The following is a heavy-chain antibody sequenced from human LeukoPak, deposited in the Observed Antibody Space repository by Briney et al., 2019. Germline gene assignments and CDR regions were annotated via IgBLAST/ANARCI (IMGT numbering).Heavy chain of an antibody. CDR1: GYTFTSYG. CDR3: ARDQYSGSSLADAFDI. D-gene: IGHD1-26*01. J-gene: IGHJ3*02. CDR2: IIPIFGTA. V-gene: IGHV1-69*06. Sequence: GASVKVSCKASGYTFTSYGISWVRQAPGQGLEWMGGIIPIFGTAHYAQKFQGRVTITADKSTSTAYMELSSLRSDDTAVYYCARDQYSGSSLADAFDIWGQGTMVTVSS.